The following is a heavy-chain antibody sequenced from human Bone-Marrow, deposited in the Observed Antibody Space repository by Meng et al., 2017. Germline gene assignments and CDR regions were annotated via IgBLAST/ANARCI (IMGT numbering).Heavy chain of an antibody. J-gene: IGHJ5*02. CDR1: GYTFSNYD. CDR2: MNPNSGNT. D-gene: IGHD5-12*01. Sequence: ASVKVSCKASGYTFSNYDINWVRQATGQGLEWTGWMNPNSGNTGYAQKFQDRVTLTRNTSINTAYMELSSLRSEDTAVYYCARVRWPRSGEWGFDPWGQGTLVTVSS. CDR3: ARVRWPRSGEWGFDP. V-gene: IGHV1-8*03.